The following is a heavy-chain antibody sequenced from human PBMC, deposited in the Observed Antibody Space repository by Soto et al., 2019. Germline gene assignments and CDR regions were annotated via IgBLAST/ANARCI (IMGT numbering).Heavy chain of an antibody. Sequence: QVQLVQSGDEVKKPGASVNVSCKASGYIFVNYGIAWVRQAPRQGLEWMGWISPYTGNTHSATKVQGRLTMTTDTSTSTAYMDLGSLTSDDTAVYYCVMVDNYVTPTPQDVWGQGTTVTVSS. CDR3: VMVDNYVTPTPQDV. CDR2: ISPYTGNT. J-gene: IGHJ6*02. CDR1: GYIFVNYG. D-gene: IGHD3-16*01. V-gene: IGHV1-18*01.